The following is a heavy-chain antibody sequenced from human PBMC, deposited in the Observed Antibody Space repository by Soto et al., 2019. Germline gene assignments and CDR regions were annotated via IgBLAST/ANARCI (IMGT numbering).Heavy chain of an antibody. CDR3: ARDYDSPFPGRGDQHAFDI. D-gene: IGHD3-22*01. CDR1: GGSISSGGYY. Sequence: SETLSLTCTVSGGSISSGGYYWSWIRQHPGKGLEWIGYIYYSGSTYYNPSLKSRVTISVDTSKNQFSLKLSSVTAADTAVYYCARDYDSPFPGRGDQHAFDIWGQGTMVTVSS. V-gene: IGHV4-31*03. CDR2: IYYSGST. J-gene: IGHJ3*02.